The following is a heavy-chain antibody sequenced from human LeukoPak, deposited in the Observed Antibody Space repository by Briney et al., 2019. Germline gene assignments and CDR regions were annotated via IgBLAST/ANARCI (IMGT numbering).Heavy chain of an antibody. CDR1: GFTFSDHN. V-gene: IGHV3-30-3*01. CDR3: ARGTDGPFDY. Sequence: GGSLRLSCAASGFTFSDHNMHWVRQAPGKGLEWVAVISYDGSNKYYADSVKGRFTISRDNSKNTLYLQMNSLRAEDTAVYYCARGTDGPFDYWGQGTLVTVSS. CDR2: ISYDGSNK. J-gene: IGHJ4*02.